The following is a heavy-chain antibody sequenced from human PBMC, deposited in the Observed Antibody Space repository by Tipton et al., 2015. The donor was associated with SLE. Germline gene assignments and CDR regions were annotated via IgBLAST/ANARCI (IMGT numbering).Heavy chain of an antibody. D-gene: IGHD4/OR15-4a*01. CDR2: ILHSGST. CDR3: ARDEYRYDATVYHLLGHFDF. CDR1: GYSISSGYS. Sequence: TLSLTCTVSGYSISSGYSWNWIRQPPGKGLEWIGYILHSGSTYYNPSLQSRVTISRDPSKNQFSLKLISATAADTAVYYCARDEYRYDATVYHLLGHFDFWGQRTLVTVSS. J-gene: IGHJ4*02. V-gene: IGHV4-38-2*02.